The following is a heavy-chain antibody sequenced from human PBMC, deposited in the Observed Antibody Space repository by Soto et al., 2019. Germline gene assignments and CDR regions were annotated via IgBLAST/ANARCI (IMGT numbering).Heavy chain of an antibody. CDR1: GYTFTDYY. CDR3: ARDRTRFLEWLPDFYYYAMDV. D-gene: IGHD3-3*01. CDR2: INPKSGGT. J-gene: IGHJ6*02. Sequence: ASVKVSCKTSGYTFTDYYIHWVRQAPGQGLEWMGWINPKSGGTNYAKKFQAWVTMTRDTSISTAYMELSRLRSDDTAVYFCARDRTRFLEWLPDFYYYAMDVWGQGTTVTVSS. V-gene: IGHV1-2*04.